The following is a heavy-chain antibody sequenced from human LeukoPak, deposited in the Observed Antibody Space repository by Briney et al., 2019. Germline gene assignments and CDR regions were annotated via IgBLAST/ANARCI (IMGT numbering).Heavy chain of an antibody. J-gene: IGHJ6*02. V-gene: IGHV1-46*01. D-gene: IGHD2-15*01. CDR2: INPSGGST. CDR3: ARDRPTRYCSGGSCYYYYGMDV. CDR1: GYTFTSYY. Sequence: ASVKVSCKASGYTFTSYYMHWVRQAPGQGLEWMGIINPSGGSTSYAQKFQGRVTMTRDTSTSTVYMELSSLRSEDTAVYYCARDRPTRYCSGGSCYYYYGMDVWGQGTTVTVSS.